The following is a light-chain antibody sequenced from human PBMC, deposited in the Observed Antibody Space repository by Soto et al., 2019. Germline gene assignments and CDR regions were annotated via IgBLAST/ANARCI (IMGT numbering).Light chain of an antibody. CDR3: QQYGSSPFT. J-gene: IGKJ4*01. Sequence: EIVLTQSPGTLSVSPGERATLSCRASQSVINSYLAWYQQRLGQAPRLVIYGASRRATGIPDRFSGSGSGTDFTLTISRLEPEDFAAYYCQQYGSSPFTFGGGTKVEIK. V-gene: IGKV3-20*01. CDR2: GAS. CDR1: QSVINSY.